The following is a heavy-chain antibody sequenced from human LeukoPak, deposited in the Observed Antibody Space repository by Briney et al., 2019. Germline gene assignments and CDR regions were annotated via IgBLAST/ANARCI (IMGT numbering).Heavy chain of an antibody. CDR1: GGSFSDYY. J-gene: IGHJ5*02. Sequence: TSETLSLTCAVYGGSFSDYYWSWIRQPPGKGLEWIGEINHSGSTNYNPSLKSRVTISVHTSKNQFSLKLSSVTAADTAVYYCARSIQLWPQVWFDPWGQGTLVTVSS. D-gene: IGHD5-18*01. CDR3: ARSIQLWPQVWFDP. V-gene: IGHV4-34*01. CDR2: INHSGST.